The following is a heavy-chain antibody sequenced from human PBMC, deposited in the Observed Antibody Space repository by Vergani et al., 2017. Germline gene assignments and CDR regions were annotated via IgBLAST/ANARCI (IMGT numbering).Heavy chain of an antibody. CDR3: AAESDSSGYRDAFDS. D-gene: IGHD3-22*01. CDR2: IVVGSGNT. V-gene: IGHV1-58*01. J-gene: IGHJ3*02. CDR1: GFTFTSSA. Sequence: QMQLVQSGPEVKKPGTSVKVSCKASGFTFTSSAVQWVRQARGQRLEWIGWIVVGSGNTNYAQKFQERVTISSDMSTSTAYMELSSLRSEDTAVYYCAAESDSSGYRDAFDSWGEGTMVTVSS.